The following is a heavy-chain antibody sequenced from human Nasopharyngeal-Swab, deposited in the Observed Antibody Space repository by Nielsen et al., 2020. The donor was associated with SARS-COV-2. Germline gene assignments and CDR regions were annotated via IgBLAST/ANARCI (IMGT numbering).Heavy chain of an antibody. D-gene: IGHD3-3*01. CDR1: GGSTSSGGYY. CDR2: INHSGST. CDR3: ARGIGTRLRFHRYYMDV. V-gene: IGHV4-39*07. Sequence: SETLSLTCTVSGGSTSSGGYYWSWIRQPPGKGLEWIGEINHSGSTNYNPSLKSRVTISVDTSKNQFSLKLSSVTAADTAVYYCARGIGTRLRFHRYYMDVWGKGTTVTVSS. J-gene: IGHJ6*03.